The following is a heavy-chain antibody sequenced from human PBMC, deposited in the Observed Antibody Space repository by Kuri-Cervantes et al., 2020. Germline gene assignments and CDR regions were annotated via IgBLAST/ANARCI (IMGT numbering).Heavy chain of an antibody. Sequence: GESLKISCAASGSTFSSYGMHWVRQAPGKGLEWVAVIWYDGSNKYYADSVKGRFTISRDNSKNTLYLQMNSLRAEDTAVYYCARIYCSGGSCYSSGMDVWGQGTTVTVSS. J-gene: IGHJ6*02. V-gene: IGHV3-33*01. CDR3: ARIYCSGGSCYSSGMDV. D-gene: IGHD2-15*01. CDR1: GSTFSSYG. CDR2: IWYDGSNK.